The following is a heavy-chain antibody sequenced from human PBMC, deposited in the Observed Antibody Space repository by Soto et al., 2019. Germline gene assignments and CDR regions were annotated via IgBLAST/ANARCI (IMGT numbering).Heavy chain of an antibody. V-gene: IGHV1-69*06. J-gene: IGHJ4*02. D-gene: IGHD2-15*01. CDR3: ARRHSGGFFRFFDS. CDR2: TGSGTGPG. Sequence: GASVKVSCKASGGSLSTNPISWVRQAPGQGVEWMGGTGSGTGPGNHAQKFQGRLTVTADKSTSTVYMELTNLSSEDTAVYYCARRHSGGFFRFFDSWGQGTLVTVSS. CDR1: GGSLSTNP.